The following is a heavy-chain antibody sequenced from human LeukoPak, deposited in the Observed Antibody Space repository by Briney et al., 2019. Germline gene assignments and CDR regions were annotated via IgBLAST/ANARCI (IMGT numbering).Heavy chain of an antibody. CDR3: ARGPEYYYDSSGYFRAEYFQH. J-gene: IGHJ1*01. CDR2: ISSNGGST. CDR1: GFTFSSYA. D-gene: IGHD3-22*01. Sequence: PGGSLRLSCAASGFTFSSYAMHWVRQAPGKGLEYVSAISSNGGSTYYANSVKGRFTISRDNSKNTLYLQMGSLRAEDMAVYYCARGPEYYYDSSGYFRAEYFQHWGQGTLVTVSS. V-gene: IGHV3-64*01.